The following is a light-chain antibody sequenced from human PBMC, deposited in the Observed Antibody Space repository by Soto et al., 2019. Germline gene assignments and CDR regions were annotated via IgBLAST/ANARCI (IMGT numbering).Light chain of an antibody. CDR3: QQYGSSPPIT. CDR1: QSVSSSY. CDR2: GAS. Sequence: IVWPQSPCTLSLSPGERSTLSCISIQSVSSSYLAWYQQKPGQAPRLLIYGASSRATGISDRFSGSGSGTDFTLTISRLEPEDFAVYYCQQYGSSPPITFGQGTRLEIK. J-gene: IGKJ5*01. V-gene: IGKV3-20*01.